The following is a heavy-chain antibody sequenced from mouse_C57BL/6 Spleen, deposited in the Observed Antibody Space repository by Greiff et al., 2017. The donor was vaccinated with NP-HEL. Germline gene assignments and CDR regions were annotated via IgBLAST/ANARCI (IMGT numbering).Heavy chain of an antibody. Sequence: QVQLQQPGAELVRPGSSVKLSCKASGYTFTSYWMHWVKQRPIQGLEWIGNIDPSDSETHYNQKFKDKATLTVDKSSSTAYMQLSSLTSEDSAVYYCARPYYYGSGNWYFDVWGTGTTVTVSS. CDR2: IDPSDSET. V-gene: IGHV1-52*01. CDR1: GYTFTSYW. D-gene: IGHD1-1*01. J-gene: IGHJ1*03. CDR3: ARPYYYGSGNWYFDV.